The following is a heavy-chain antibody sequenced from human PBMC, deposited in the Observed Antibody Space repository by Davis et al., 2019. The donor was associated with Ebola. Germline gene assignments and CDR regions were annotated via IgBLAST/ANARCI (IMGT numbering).Heavy chain of an antibody. D-gene: IGHD3-3*01. V-gene: IGHV3-21*01. J-gene: IGHJ6*02. CDR2: ISSSSSYI. CDR1: GFTFSSYS. Sequence: GGSLRLSCAASGFTFSSYSMNWVRQAPGKGLEWVSSISSSSSYIYYADSVKGRFTISRDNAKNSLYLQMNSLRAEDTAVYYCARDLYDFWSGYYRYGMDVWGQGTTVTVSS. CDR3: ARDLYDFWSGYYRYGMDV.